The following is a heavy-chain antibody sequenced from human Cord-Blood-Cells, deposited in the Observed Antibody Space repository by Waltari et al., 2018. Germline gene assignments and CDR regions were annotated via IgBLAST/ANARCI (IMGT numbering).Heavy chain of an antibody. CDR3: ATDRMGDWGSAKYWYFDL. J-gene: IGHJ2*01. Sequence: QVQLVQSGAEVKKPGASVKVSCKVSGYTLTELSMHWVRQAPGKGLEWMGGFDTEEGETIYAQKFQGRVTMTEDTSTDTAYMELSSLRSEDTAVYYCATDRMGDWGSAKYWYFDLWGRGTLVTVSS. D-gene: IGHD7-27*01. CDR1: GYTLTELS. CDR2: FDTEEGET. V-gene: IGHV1-24*01.